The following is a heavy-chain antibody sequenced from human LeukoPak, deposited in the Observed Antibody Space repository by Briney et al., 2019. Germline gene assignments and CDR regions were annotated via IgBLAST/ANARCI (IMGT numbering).Heavy chain of an antibody. CDR2: IKKDGSEM. V-gene: IGHV3-7*01. J-gene: IGHJ3*02. CDR3: AEGGDWVHAFDI. D-gene: IGHD2-21*02. Sequence: GGSLRLSCAASGLIFSSYWMSWVRQAPGKGLEWVANIKKDGSEMYYVDSVKGRFTISRDNAKNSLYLQMNSLRAEDTAVYYCAEGGDWVHAFDIWGQGTMVTVSS. CDR1: GLIFSSYW.